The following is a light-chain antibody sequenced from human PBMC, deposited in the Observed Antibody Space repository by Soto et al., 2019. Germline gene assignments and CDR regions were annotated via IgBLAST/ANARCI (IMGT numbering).Light chain of an antibody. V-gene: IGLV2-23*02. CDR1: SSDVGKYNL. CDR3: CSYAGSDTVT. CDR2: ATN. Sequence: QSALTQPASVSGSPGQSITISCAGSSSDVGKYNLVSWYQQHPGKAPKLMIYATNKRPSGVSNRFSGSKSGNTASLTISGLQAEDEADYHCCSYAGSDTVTFGGGTQLTVL. J-gene: IGLJ2*01.